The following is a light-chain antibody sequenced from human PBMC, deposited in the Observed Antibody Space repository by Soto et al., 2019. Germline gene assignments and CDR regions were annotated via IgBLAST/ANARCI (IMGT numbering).Light chain of an antibody. J-gene: IGKJ2*01. V-gene: IGKV3-20*01. CDR2: VAS. Sequence: EIVLTQSPGTMSLSPEERATLSCRASQSVSSSYLAWYQQKPGQAPRLLIYVASSRATGIPDRFSGSGSGTDFTLTISRLEPEDFAVFYCQQYGGSALYTFGQGTKLEIK. CDR3: QQYGGSALYT. CDR1: QSVSSSY.